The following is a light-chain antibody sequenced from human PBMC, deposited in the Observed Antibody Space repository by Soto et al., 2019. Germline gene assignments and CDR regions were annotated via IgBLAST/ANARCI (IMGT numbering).Light chain of an antibody. CDR3: QQFGSSPIT. CDR1: QSISNN. J-gene: IGKJ5*01. Sequence: IVMTESPATLSLSPGEKATLSCRASQSISNNFAWFQQKPGQAPRLLFSDASTRATGIPDRFSCSGSGRDFTLTISRLEPEDSALYYCQQFGSSPITFGQGTRLEIK. V-gene: IGKV3-20*01. CDR2: DAS.